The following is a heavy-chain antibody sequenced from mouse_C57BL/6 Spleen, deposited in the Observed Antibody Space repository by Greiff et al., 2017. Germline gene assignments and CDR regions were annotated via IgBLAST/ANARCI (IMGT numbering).Heavy chain of an antibody. CDR3: ARRGWDKAFAY. J-gene: IGHJ3*01. V-gene: IGHV3-6*01. CDR2: ISYDGSN. Sequence: EVKLLESGPGLVKPSQSLSLTCSVTGYSITSGYYWNWIRQFPGNKLEWMGYISYDGSNNYNPSLKNRISITRDTSKNQFFLKLNSVTTEDTATYYCARRGWDKAFAYWGQGTLVTVSA. D-gene: IGHD4-1*01. CDR1: GYSITSGYY.